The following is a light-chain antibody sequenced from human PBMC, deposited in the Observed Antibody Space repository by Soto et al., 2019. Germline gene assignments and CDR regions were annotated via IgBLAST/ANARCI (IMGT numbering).Light chain of an antibody. CDR1: SRDVGIYNL. V-gene: IGLV2-23*01. Sequence: QSALTLPASVSGSPGQSITISCTGTSRDVGIYNLVSWYQLHPGKVPKLIIYEDTKRPSGISSRFSGSESGITAFLTISGLQAEDEAGYYCCSYAGSRTYVFGTGTKVTVL. J-gene: IGLJ1*01. CDR3: CSYAGSRTYV. CDR2: EDT.